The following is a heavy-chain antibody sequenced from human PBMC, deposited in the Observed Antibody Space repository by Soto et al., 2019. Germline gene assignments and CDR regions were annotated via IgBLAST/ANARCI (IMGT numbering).Heavy chain of an antibody. J-gene: IGHJ4*02. CDR1: GFTFGDYA. Sequence: GGSLRLSCTASGFTFGDYAMSWFRQAPGKGQEWVGFIRSKAYGGTTEYAASVKGRFTISRDNSKNTLYLQMNSLRAEDTAVYYCAKDFHPYQLLWAYYFDYWGQGTLVTVSS. CDR3: AKDFHPYQLLWAYYFDY. CDR2: IRSKAYGGTT. V-gene: IGHV3-49*03. D-gene: IGHD2-2*01.